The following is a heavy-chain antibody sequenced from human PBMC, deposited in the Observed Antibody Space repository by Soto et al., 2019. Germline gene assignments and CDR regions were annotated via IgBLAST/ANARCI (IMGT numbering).Heavy chain of an antibody. Sequence: GGSLRLSCAASGFTFSSYGMHWVRQAPGKGLEWVAVISYDGSNKYYADSVKGRFTISRDNSKNTLYLQMNSLRAEDTAVYYCAKDGPPSAAGESTYYYYYMDVWGKGTTVTVSS. CDR1: GFTFSSYG. CDR3: AKDGPPSAAGESTYYYYYMDV. CDR2: ISYDGSNK. V-gene: IGHV3-30*18. J-gene: IGHJ6*03. D-gene: IGHD6-13*01.